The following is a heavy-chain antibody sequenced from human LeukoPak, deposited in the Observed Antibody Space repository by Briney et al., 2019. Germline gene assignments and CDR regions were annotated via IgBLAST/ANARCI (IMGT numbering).Heavy chain of an antibody. J-gene: IGHJ4*02. CDR2: MSSSSTYI. D-gene: IGHD2-2*01. CDR1: GRLFDLHA. Sequence: GGSLSLSCAPSGRLFDLHAMMWVRQAPGRGGECVSSMSSSSTYIICADSVKARSTISRDNAKNSLFLDMNSLRAEDAAVYYCVRAAIRVDFFDSWGQGTLVTVSS. V-gene: IGHV3-21*01. CDR3: VRAAIRVDFFDS.